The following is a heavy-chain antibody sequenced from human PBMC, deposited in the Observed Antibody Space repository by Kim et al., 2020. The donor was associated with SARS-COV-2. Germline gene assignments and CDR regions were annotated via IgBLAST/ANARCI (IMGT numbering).Heavy chain of an antibody. D-gene: IGHD3-10*01. CDR3: ARVRGTGRAFDI. Sequence: SETLSLTCTVSGGSISSGGYYWSWIRQHPGKGLEWIGYIYYSGSTYYNPSLKSRVTISVDTSKNQFSLKLSSVTAADTAVYYCARVRGTGRAFDIWGQGTMVTVSS. J-gene: IGHJ3*02. V-gene: IGHV4-31*03. CDR2: IYYSGST. CDR1: GGSISSGGYY.